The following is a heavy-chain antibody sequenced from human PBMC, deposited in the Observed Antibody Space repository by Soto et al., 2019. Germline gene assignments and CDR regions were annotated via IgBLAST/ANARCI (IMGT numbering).Heavy chain of an antibody. CDR3: ARKVGMEFDY. CDR1: GFTFSSFG. CDR2: IWFDGSNK. V-gene: IGHV3-33*01. D-gene: IGHD2-21*01. Sequence: QVQLVESGGGVVQPGRSLRLSCAASGFTFSSFGMHWVRQAPGKGLEWVALIWFDGSNKNYADSVKGRFTISRDNSKNTLYLQMNSLGAEDTAVYVCARKVGMEFDYWGQGTQVTVSS. J-gene: IGHJ4*02.